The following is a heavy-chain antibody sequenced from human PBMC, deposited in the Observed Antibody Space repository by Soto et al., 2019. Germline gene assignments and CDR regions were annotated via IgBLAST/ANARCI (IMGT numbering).Heavy chain of an antibody. J-gene: IGHJ4*02. CDR2: ISSSSSYI. CDR1: GFTFSSYS. Sequence: GGSLRLSCAASGFTFSSYSMNWVRQAPGKGLEWVSSISSSSSYIYYADSVKGRFTISRDNAKNSLYLQMNSLRAEDKAVYYCARESEDLTSNFDYWGQGTLVTVSS. V-gene: IGHV3-21*01. CDR3: ARESEDLTSNFDY.